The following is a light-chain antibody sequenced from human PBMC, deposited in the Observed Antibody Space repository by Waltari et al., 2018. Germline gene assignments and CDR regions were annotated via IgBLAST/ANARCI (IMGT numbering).Light chain of an antibody. V-gene: IGKV1-39*01. CDR3: QQSHSSPLT. CDR2: GAS. Sequence: DIQMTQSPSSLSASVGDRVTLICRASQTINSYLSWYQQKPGKAPKLLIYGASSLQSGVPSRFSGGGSGTDFTLTISSMQPEDFATYYCQQSHSSPLTFGGGTKVEIK. CDR1: QTINSY. J-gene: IGKJ4*01.